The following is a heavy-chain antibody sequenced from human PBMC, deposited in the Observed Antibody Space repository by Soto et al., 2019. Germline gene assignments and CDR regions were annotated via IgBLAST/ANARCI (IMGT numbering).Heavy chain of an antibody. J-gene: IGHJ6*02. CDR2: ISYDGSNK. V-gene: IGHV3-30*18. D-gene: IGHD3-10*01. CDR1: GFTFSSYG. CDR3: AKDRVLLWFGEKYGMDV. Sequence: GGSLRLSCAASGFTFSSYGMHWVRQAPGKGLEWVAVISYDGSNKYYADSVKGRFTISRDNSKNTLYLQMNSLRAEDTAVYYCAKDRVLLWFGEKYGMDVWGQGTTVTVSS.